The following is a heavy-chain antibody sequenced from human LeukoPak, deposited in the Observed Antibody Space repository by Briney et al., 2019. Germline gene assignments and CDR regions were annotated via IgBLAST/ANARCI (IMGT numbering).Heavy chain of an antibody. J-gene: IGHJ4*02. CDR3: AKDGHYDSSGYLSY. V-gene: IGHV3-30*02. CDR2: IRYDGSNK. D-gene: IGHD3-22*01. CDR1: GFIFDTYD. Sequence: GGSLRLSCGASGFIFDTYDMHWVRQAPGKGLEWVAFIRYDGSNKYYADSVKGRFTISRDNSKNTLYLQMNSLRAEDTAVYYCAKDGHYDSSGYLSYWGQGTLVTVSS.